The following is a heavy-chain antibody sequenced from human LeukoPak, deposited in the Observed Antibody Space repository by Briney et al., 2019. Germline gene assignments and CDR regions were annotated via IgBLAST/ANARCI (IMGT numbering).Heavy chain of an antibody. V-gene: IGHV1-69*13. CDR1: GGTFSSYA. CDR2: IIPIFGTA. D-gene: IGHD2-2*01. J-gene: IGHJ5*02. Sequence: GASVRVSCKASGGTFSSYAISWVRQAPGQGLEWMGGIIPIFGTANYAQKFQGRVTITADESTSTAYMELSSLRSEDTAVYYRARDCSSTSCPFDPWGQGTLVTVSS. CDR3: ARDCSSTSCPFDP.